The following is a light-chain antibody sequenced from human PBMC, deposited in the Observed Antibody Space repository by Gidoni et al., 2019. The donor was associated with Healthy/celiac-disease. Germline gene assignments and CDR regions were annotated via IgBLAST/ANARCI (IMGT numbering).Light chain of an antibody. V-gene: IGKV1-39*01. Sequence: IQMTHSPSSLSASVGDRVTITCRASQSISSYLNWYQQKPGKAPKLLIYAASSLQSVVPSRFSGSGSGTDFTLTISSLQPEEFATYYCQQSYSTLALTFGGGTKVEIK. J-gene: IGKJ4*01. CDR1: QSISSY. CDR3: QQSYSTLALT. CDR2: AAS.